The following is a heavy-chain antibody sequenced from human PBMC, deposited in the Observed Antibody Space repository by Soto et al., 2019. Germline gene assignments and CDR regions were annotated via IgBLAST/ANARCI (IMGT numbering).Heavy chain of an antibody. CDR3: ARVSTSYYYHYGMDV. CDR1: GGSINNHY. Sequence: SETLSLTCTVSGGSINNHYWSWIRQPPGKGLEWIGYIYYTGSTNYNPSLKGRVTMSVDTSKNQFSLNLTSLTAADTAMYYCARVSTSYYYHYGMDVWGQATTVTGSS. CDR2: IYYTGST. D-gene: IGHD3-3*02. J-gene: IGHJ6*02. V-gene: IGHV4-59*11.